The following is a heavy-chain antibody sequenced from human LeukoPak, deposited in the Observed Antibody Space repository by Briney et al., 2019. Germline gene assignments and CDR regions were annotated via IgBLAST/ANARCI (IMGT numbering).Heavy chain of an antibody. D-gene: IGHD3-22*01. CDR3: ARAHSLYYYDSSGYYSEVDY. Sequence: GGSLRLSCAASGFTFSDYYMSWIRQAPGKGLEWVSYISSSGSTIYYADSVKGRFTISRDNAKNSLYLQMNSLRAEDTAVYYCARAHSLYYYDSSGYYSEVDYWGQGTLVTVSS. CDR2: ISSSGSTI. V-gene: IGHV3-11*01. CDR1: GFTFSDYY. J-gene: IGHJ4*02.